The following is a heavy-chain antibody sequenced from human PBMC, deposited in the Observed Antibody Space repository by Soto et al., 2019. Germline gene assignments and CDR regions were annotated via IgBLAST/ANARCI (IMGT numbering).Heavy chain of an antibody. V-gene: IGHV3-30*18. CDR3: AKEVAAAGDHYYFHGLDV. Sequence: LRLSCAASVFTFSRYGIHWVRQAPGKGLEWVAFISYEGSSHFYADSVQGRFTISRDNSKNIMYLQMNSLRADDTAVYYCAKEVAAAGDHYYFHGLDVWGQGTTVTVSS. CDR2: ISYEGSSH. D-gene: IGHD6-13*01. J-gene: IGHJ6*02. CDR1: VFTFSRYG.